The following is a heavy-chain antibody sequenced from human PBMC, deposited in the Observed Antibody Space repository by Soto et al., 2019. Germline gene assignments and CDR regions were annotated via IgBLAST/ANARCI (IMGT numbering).Heavy chain of an antibody. CDR2: ISWNSGSN. D-gene: IGHD3-10*01. CDR3: AKDHMWGGDATSYYFDF. V-gene: IGHV3-9*01. CDR1: GFTFDDFA. Sequence: EVQLVESGGGLVQPGRSLRLSCTASGFTFDDFAMHWVRQVPGKGLEWVSGISWNSGSNGYADSVKGRFTVSRDNAKNSLYLQMNSLRAEDTALYYCAKDHMWGGDATSYYFDFWGQGTLITVSS. J-gene: IGHJ4*02.